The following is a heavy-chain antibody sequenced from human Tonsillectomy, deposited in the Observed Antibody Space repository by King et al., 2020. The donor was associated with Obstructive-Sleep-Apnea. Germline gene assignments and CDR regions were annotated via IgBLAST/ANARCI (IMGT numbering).Heavy chain of an antibody. CDR1: GDTFTNYG. Sequence: QLVQSGAEVKKPGASVKVSCKASGDTFTNYGISWVRQAPGQVLEWMGWISAYNGNTNFAQKRQGRVTMTTDTSTSTAYMELWSLRSDDTAVYYCAREAGGLYGFDYWGQGTLVTVSS. J-gene: IGHJ4*02. CDR3: AREAGGLYGFDY. CDR2: ISAYNGNT. D-gene: IGHD3-16*01. V-gene: IGHV1-18*04.